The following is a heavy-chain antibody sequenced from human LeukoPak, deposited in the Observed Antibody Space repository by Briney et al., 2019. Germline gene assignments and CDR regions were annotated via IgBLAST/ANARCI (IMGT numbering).Heavy chain of an antibody. J-gene: IGHJ4*02. CDR3: ARAPEFSSGWLLDC. Sequence: SSETLSLTCTVSGGSFSTYYWSWIRQSAGKGLDWIGRIHGSGSTNYNPSLVSRVTMSVDTSKNQFSLKVSSVTVADTGVYYCARAPEFSSGWLLDCWGQGSLVTVSS. D-gene: IGHD6-19*01. CDR2: IHGSGST. V-gene: IGHV4-4*07. CDR1: GGSFSTYY.